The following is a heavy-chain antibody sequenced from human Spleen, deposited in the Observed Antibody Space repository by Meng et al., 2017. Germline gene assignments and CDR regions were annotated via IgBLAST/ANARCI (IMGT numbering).Heavy chain of an antibody. CDR3: ARATGDYLIDY. D-gene: IGHD4-17*01. CDR1: GFTFSSYW. J-gene: IGHJ4*02. V-gene: IGHV3-7*01. Sequence: GESLKISCAASGFTFSSYWMSWVRQAPGKGLEWVANIKQDGSEKYYVDSVKGRFTISRDNAKNSLYLQMNSLRAEDTAVYYCARATGDYLIDYWGQGTLVTVSS. CDR2: IKQDGSEK.